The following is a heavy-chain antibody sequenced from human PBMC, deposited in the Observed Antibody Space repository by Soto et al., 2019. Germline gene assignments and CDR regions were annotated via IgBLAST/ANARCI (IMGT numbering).Heavy chain of an antibody. CDR2: ISAYNGNS. CDR3: AREAYYDFWSGYSYYYYGMDV. Sequence: ASVKVSCKASGYTFTSYCISWVRQAPGQGLEWMGWISAYNGNSNYAQKLQGRVTMTTDTSTSTAYMELRSLRSDDTAVYYCAREAYYDFWSGYSYYYYGMDVWGQGTTVTVSS. J-gene: IGHJ6*02. V-gene: IGHV1-18*01. D-gene: IGHD3-3*01. CDR1: GYTFTSYC.